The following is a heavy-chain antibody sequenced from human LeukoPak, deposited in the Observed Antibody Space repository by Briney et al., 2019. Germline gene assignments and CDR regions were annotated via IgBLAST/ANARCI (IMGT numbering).Heavy chain of an antibody. V-gene: IGHV4-59*08. CDR2: IYYSGST. CDR1: GGSISSYY. D-gene: IGHD3-3*01. Sequence: ASETLSLTCTVSGGSISSYYWSWIRQPPGKGLEWIGYIYYSGSTNYNPSLKSRVTISVDTSKNQFSLKLSSVTAADTAVYYCARTSYDFWSGYRRDFDYWGQGTLVTVSS. J-gene: IGHJ4*02. CDR3: ARTSYDFWSGYRRDFDY.